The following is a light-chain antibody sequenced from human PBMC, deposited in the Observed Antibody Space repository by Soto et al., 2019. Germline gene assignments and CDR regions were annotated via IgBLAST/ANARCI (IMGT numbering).Light chain of an antibody. V-gene: IGKV3-15*01. CDR2: GAS. Sequence: EIVMTQSPATLSVSPGERATLSCRAGQSISNNLAWYQQKPGQAPRLLIYGASTRATGIPARFTGSGSGTEFTLTISSLQSEDFAVYYCQQYSNWPWTFGQGTKVEIK. J-gene: IGKJ1*01. CDR1: QSISNN. CDR3: QQYSNWPWT.